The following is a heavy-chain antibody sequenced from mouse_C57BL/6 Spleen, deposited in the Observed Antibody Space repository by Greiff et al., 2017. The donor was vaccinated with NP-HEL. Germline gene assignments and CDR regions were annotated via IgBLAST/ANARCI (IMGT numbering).Heavy chain of an antibody. V-gene: IGHV5-12*01. CDR1: GFTFSDYY. CDR3: ARGGLLGYYFDY. J-gene: IGHJ2*01. CDR2: ISNGGGST. D-gene: IGHD2-3*01. Sequence: DVMLVESGGGLVQPGGSLKLSCAASGFTFSDYYMYWVRQTPEKRLEWVAYISNGGGSTYYPDTVKGRFTISRDNAKNTLYLQMSRLKSEDTAMYYCARGGLLGYYFDYWGQGTTLTVSS.